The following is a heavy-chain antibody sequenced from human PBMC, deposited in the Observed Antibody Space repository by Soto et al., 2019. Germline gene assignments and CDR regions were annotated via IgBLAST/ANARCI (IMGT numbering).Heavy chain of an antibody. Sequence: GGSLRLSCAASGFTFSTYAMNWVRQAPGKGLEWVSAITATAVSTYYADPVKGRFTISRDNSKNTLYLQMNSLSAEDTAVYYCAKAGGTCTSSTCYPHWFDPWGQGTLVTVSS. CDR1: GFTFSTYA. V-gene: IGHV3-23*01. CDR3: AKAGGTCTSSTCYPHWFDP. J-gene: IGHJ5*02. D-gene: IGHD2-2*01. CDR2: ITATAVST.